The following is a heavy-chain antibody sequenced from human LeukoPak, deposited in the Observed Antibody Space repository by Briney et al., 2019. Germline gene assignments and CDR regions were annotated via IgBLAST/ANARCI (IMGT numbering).Heavy chain of an antibody. CDR2: IISRTNLI. CDR3: ARARVYGYSSVGLIDF. CDR1: GHTFCIYT. V-gene: IGHV3-21*06. D-gene: IGHD5-18*01. J-gene: IGHJ4*02. Sequence: GGSLRLSCAASGHTFCIYTMHWVRQAPREGVECRSYIISRTNLIKYSHSVWGRFTLSRDNADNSLFLQMNSLSAEDTAVYYCARARVYGYSSVGLIDFWGQGTTVTVSS.